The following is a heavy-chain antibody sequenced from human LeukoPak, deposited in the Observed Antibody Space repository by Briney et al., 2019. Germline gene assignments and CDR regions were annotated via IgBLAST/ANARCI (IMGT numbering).Heavy chain of an antibody. CDR1: GGSISSYY. V-gene: IGHV4-30-4*01. CDR3: AREGTGRSSWYAGGYFDY. D-gene: IGHD6-13*01. Sequence: SETLSLTCTVSGGSISSYYWSWIRQPPGKGLEWIGYIYYSGSTYYNPSLKSRVTISVDTSKNQFSLKLSSVTAADTAVYYYAREGTGRSSWYAGGYFDYWGQGTLVTVSS. CDR2: IYYSGST. J-gene: IGHJ4*02.